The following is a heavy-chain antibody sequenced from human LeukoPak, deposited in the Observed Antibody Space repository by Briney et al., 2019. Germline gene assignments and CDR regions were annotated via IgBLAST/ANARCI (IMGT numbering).Heavy chain of an antibody. CDR2: IYYSGST. D-gene: IGHD3-3*01. CDR3: AREGITIFGVAKDAFDI. V-gene: IGHV4-59*01. J-gene: IGHJ3*02. CDR1: GGSISSYY. Sequence: SETLSLTCTVSGGSISSYYWSWIRQPPGKGLEWIGYIYYSGSTNYNPSIKSRVTISVDTSKNQFSLKLSSVTAADTAVYYCAREGITIFGVAKDAFDIWGQGTMVTVSS.